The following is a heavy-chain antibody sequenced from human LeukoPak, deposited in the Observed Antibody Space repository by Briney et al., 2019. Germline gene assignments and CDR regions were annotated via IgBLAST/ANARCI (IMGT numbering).Heavy chain of an antibody. CDR2: ISGNNGNT. Sequence: ASVKLSCKTSGYTFSNFGINWVRQAPGQGLEWMGWISGNNGNTNYAQKLQGRVTMTTDTSTSTVYMELRSLRSDDTALYYCARVCSGGSCHDYWGQGTLVTVSS. D-gene: IGHD2-15*01. J-gene: IGHJ4*02. CDR3: ARVCSGGSCHDY. CDR1: GYTFSNFG. V-gene: IGHV1-18*01.